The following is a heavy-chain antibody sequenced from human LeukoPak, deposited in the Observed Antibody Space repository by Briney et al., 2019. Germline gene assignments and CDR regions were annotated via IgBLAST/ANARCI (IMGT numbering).Heavy chain of an antibody. D-gene: IGHD4-17*01. CDR3: ARVLMTTAQTWGDYDYGMDV. CDR2: IYYSVST. Sequence: PETLSLTCTVSGGSISSHYWSWIRQPPGKGLEWIGYIYYSVSTNYNPSLKSRVTISVDTSKNQFSLKLSSVTAADTAVYYCARVLMTTAQTWGDYDYGMDVWGQGTTVTVSS. CDR1: GGSISSHY. J-gene: IGHJ6*02. V-gene: IGHV4-59*11.